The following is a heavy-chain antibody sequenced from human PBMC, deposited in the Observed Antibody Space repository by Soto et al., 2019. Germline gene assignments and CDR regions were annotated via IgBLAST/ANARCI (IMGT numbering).Heavy chain of an antibody. Sequence: PSETLSLTCTFSGCSISSYYWSWIRQHPGKGLEWIGYIYYSGSTNYNPSLQSRVTITRDTSASTAYMELSSLRSEDTAVYYCARDPGYSYGYNWGQGTLVTVSS. CDR2: IYYSGST. CDR3: ARDPGYSYGYN. CDR1: GCSISSYY. D-gene: IGHD5-18*01. V-gene: IGHV4-59*01. J-gene: IGHJ4*02.